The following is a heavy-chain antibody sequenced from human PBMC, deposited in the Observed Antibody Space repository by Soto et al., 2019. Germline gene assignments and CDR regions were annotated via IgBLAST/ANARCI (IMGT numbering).Heavy chain of an antibody. J-gene: IGHJ4*02. CDR2: IVVGNGNT. D-gene: IGHD3-16*01. CDR1: GFSLSTST. CDR3: ATASRGYTFGFDS. V-gene: IGHV1-58*01. Sequence: GASVKVSCKASGFSLSTSTVQWVRQSRGHRLEWIGWIVVGNGNTNFAQNLRQRVTFSRDMSTNTAYMDVNSLRSDDTAMYYCATASRGYTFGFDSWGQGSLVTVSS.